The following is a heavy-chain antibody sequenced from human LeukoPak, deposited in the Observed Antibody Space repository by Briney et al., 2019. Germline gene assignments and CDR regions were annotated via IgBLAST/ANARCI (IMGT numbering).Heavy chain of an antibody. CDR2: IYYSGST. CDR3: ARLFYYDSSGPPS. CDR1: GGSIRSSNYY. J-gene: IGHJ5*02. Sequence: SETLSLTCNVFGGSIRSSNYYWGWIRQPPGKGLEWIGSIYYSGSTYYNPSLKSRVTISVDTSNDQSSLKVRSANATDTAVYYCARLFYYDSSGPPSWGQGTLVTVSS. D-gene: IGHD3-22*01. V-gene: IGHV4-39*01.